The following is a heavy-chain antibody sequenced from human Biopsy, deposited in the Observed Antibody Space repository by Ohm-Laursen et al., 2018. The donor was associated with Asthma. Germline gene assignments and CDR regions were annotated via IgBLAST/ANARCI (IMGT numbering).Heavy chain of an antibody. V-gene: IGHV1-69*01. CDR2: ILPTLGTS. CDR1: GGTFSTFT. CDR3: AKDERAYYGSDSKYMQPVPLGD. Sequence: SSVKVSCKASGGTFSTFTITWVRQAPGQALEWMGGILPTLGTSNYAQKFQGRVTITADESTRTAYMELSSLRSEDTAVYYCAKDERAYYGSDSKYMQPVPLGDWGQGTVVIVSA. D-gene: IGHD2-21*01. J-gene: IGHJ4*02.